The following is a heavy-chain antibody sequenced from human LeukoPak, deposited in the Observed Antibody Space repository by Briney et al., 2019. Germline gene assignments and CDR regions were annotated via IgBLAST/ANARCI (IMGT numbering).Heavy chain of an antibody. CDR1: GFTFSSYA. CDR3: AKDLKGDFWSGYYTDPGY. D-gene: IGHD3-3*01. CDR2: ISGSGGST. Sequence: GGSLRLSCAASGFTFSSYAMSWVRQAPGKGLEWVSAISGSGGSTYYADSVKGRFTISRDNSKSTLYLQMNSLRAEDTAVYYCAKDLKGDFWSGYYTDPGYWGQGTLVTVSS. V-gene: IGHV3-23*01. J-gene: IGHJ4*02.